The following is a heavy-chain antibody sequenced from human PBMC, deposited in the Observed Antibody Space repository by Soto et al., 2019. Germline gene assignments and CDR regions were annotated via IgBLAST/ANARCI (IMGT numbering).Heavy chain of an antibody. CDR2: ISAYNGNT. D-gene: IGHD3-22*01. CDR3: ARDLYYALDYYDSSGYDPFDY. J-gene: IGHJ4*02. CDR1: GYTFTSYG. V-gene: IGHV1-18*01. Sequence: ASVKVSFKASGYTFTSYGISWVRQAPGQGLEWMGWISAYNGNTNYAQKLQGRVTMTTDTSTSTAYMELRSLRSDDTAVYYCARDLYYALDYYDSSGYDPFDYWGQGTLVTVSS.